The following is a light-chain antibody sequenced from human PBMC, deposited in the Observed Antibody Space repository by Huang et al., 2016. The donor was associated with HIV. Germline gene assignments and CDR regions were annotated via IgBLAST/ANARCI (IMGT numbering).Light chain of an antibody. CDR3: QQVNNYPFT. CDR2: ATS. J-gene: IGKJ4*01. CDR1: QDITNY. Sequence: IQLTQSPSSLSVFVGDRVTITCRASQDITNYLAWYQHKPGEAPKLLSYATSTLQSGVPSRFSGSGSGSDFTLTIASLQPEDSATYYCQQVNNYPFTFGGGSKVEIK. V-gene: IGKV1-9*01.